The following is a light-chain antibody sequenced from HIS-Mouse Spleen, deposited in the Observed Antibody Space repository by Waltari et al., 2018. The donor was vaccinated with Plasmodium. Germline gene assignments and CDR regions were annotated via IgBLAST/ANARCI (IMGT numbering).Light chain of an antibody. CDR1: SSDVGSYNL. Sequence: QSALTQPASVSGSPGQSITISCTGTSSDVGSYNLVSWYQHHPGKAPKLMIYEGSKRSSGFSNRVCGSKAGNTASLAISGLQAEDEADYYCCSYAGSSTYVFGTGTKVTVL. J-gene: IGLJ1*01. CDR2: EGS. V-gene: IGLV2-23*01. CDR3: CSYAGSSTYV.